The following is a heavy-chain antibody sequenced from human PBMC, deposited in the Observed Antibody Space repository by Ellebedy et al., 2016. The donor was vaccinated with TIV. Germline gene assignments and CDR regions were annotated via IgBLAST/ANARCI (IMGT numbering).Heavy chain of an antibody. D-gene: IGHD3-9*01. V-gene: IGHV3-74*01. CDR1: GFTLSGYW. J-gene: IGHJ4*02. Sequence: GESLKISCVASGFTLSGYWMHWVRQVPGKGLVWLARINTDGSSTSYADSVEGRFTISSDNAKKTRYLEMSGLRSDDTAVYYCARESVRYFDWDYWGQGTLVTV. CDR3: ARESVRYFDWDY. CDR2: INTDGSST.